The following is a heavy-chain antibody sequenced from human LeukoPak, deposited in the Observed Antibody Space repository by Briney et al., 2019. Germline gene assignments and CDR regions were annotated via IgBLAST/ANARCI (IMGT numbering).Heavy chain of an antibody. Sequence: GGSLRLSCAASGFTFGTYWMSWVRQAPGKGLEWVANIKQDGSEKYYLDSVTGRFTISRDNAKNPLYLQMNSLRAEDTAVYYCARILSGTFNYWGQGTLVTVSS. CDR3: ARILSGTFNY. CDR1: GFTFGTYW. J-gene: IGHJ4*02. CDR2: IKQDGSEK. V-gene: IGHV3-7*01. D-gene: IGHD3-9*01.